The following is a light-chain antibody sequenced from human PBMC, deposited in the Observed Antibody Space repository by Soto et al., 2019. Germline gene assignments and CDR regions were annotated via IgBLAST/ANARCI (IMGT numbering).Light chain of an antibody. V-gene: IGKV3-20*01. CDR1: QSVSSSY. CDR2: GSS. J-gene: IGKJ2*01. CDR3: QQYDSSPYT. Sequence: EIVLTQSPGTLSLSPGERATLSCRASQSVSSSYLAWYQQKPGQAPRLLIYGSSSRAAGIPDRFSGSGSGTDFPLTISRLEPEYFAVYYCQQYDSSPYTFGQGTRLEIK.